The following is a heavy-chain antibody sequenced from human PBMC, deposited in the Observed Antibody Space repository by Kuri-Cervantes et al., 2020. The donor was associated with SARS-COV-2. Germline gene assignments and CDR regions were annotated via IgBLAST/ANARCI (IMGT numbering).Heavy chain of an antibody. D-gene: IGHD3-3*01. V-gene: IGHV1-69*13. Sequence: SVKVSCKASGGTFSSYAISWVRQAPGQGLEWMGGIIPIFGTANYAQKFQGRVTITAGESTSTAYMELSSLRSEDTAVYYCARPFWSGYYSSGQEIAFDIWGQGTMVTVSS. J-gene: IGHJ3*02. CDR2: IIPIFGTA. CDR1: GGTFSSYA. CDR3: ARPFWSGYYSSGQEIAFDI.